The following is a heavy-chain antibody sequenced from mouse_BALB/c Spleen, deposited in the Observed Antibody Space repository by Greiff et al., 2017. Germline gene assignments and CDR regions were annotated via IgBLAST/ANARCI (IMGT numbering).Heavy chain of an antibody. D-gene: IGHD4-1*01. CDR3: AKVDWAYAIDY. V-gene: IGHV3-6*02. CDR1: GYSITSGYY. Sequence: EVQLQESGPGLVKPSQSLSLTCSVTGYSITSGYYWKWIRQVPGNKLEGMGNIRYDGSNNYNPSLKNRIAITRDTSKNQFFLKMNSVTTEDTANYYCAKVDWAYAIDYWGQGTSVTVSS. J-gene: IGHJ4*01. CDR2: IRYDGSN.